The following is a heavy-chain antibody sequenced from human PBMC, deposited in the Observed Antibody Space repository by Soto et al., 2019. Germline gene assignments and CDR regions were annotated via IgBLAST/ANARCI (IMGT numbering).Heavy chain of an antibody. V-gene: IGHV3-23*01. CDR2: ISGSGIST. Sequence: GGSLRLSCAASGFTFSAYPMSWVRQAPGKGLEWVSGISGSGISTYYTDSVKGRFTISRDNSKNTVFLQMNSLRDEDTAVYYCVKPPVITASYYYYDMDVWGQGTTVTVSS. CDR1: GFTFSAYP. CDR3: VKPPVITASYYYYDMDV. J-gene: IGHJ6*02. D-gene: IGHD4-4*01.